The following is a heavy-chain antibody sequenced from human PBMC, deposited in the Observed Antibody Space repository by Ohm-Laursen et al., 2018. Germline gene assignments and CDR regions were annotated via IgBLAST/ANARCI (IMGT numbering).Heavy chain of an antibody. D-gene: IGHD4-17*01. V-gene: IGHV1-18*01. J-gene: IGHJ6*02. CDR2: ISAYNGNT. CDR1: GYTFTSYG. Sequence: GSSVKVSCKASGYTFTSYGISWVRQAPGQGLEWMGWISAYNGNTNYAQKLQGRVTMTTDTSTSTAYMELRSLRSDDTAVYYCAREHLRSYYYGMDVWGQGTTVTVSS. CDR3: AREHLRSYYYGMDV.